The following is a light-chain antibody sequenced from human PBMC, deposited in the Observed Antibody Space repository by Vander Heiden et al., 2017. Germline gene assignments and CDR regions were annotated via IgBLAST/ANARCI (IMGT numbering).Light chain of an antibody. V-gene: IGLV1-40*01. CDR2: DKH. CDR1: RSNIGTGYE. Sequence: QSVLTQPPSVSVAPGRGRSIPCTGSRSNIGTGYEVHWEQQRSGTAPKLLIYDKHTRPSGFPARCSGSKSGTSVSLAITGLQAEDEADYYCQAYESRVSGWGFGGGTRLTVL. CDR3: QAYESRVSGWG. J-gene: IGLJ3*02.